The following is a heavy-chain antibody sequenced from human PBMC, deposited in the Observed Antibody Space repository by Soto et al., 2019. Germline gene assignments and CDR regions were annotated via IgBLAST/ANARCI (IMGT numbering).Heavy chain of an antibody. D-gene: IGHD2-15*01. CDR1: GGTFSSYA. J-gene: IGHJ5*02. V-gene: IGHV1-69*12. Sequence: QVQLVQSGAEVKKPGSSVKVSCKASGGTFSSYAISWVRQAPGQGLEWMGGIIPIFGTANYAQKFQGRVTITADESTSTAYMELSSLRSEDTAVYYCAGGYCSGGSCYSNWFDPWGQGTLVTVSS. CDR3: AGGYCSGGSCYSNWFDP. CDR2: IIPIFGTA.